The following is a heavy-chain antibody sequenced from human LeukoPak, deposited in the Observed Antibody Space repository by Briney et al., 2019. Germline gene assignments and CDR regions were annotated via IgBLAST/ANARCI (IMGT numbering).Heavy chain of an antibody. J-gene: IGHJ4*02. V-gene: IGHV3-7*01. D-gene: IGHD3-9*01. CDR3: ARDKRMGPTICDS. CDR2: IKQDGSEK. CDR1: GFSFHNYW. Sequence: GGSLRLSCAVSGFSFHNYWMSWVRQAPGKGLEWVAHIKQDGSEKNYVDSVKGRFTISRDNAKNSLYLQMNSLRVEDTDVYYCARDKRMGPTICDSWGEETLVTVSS.